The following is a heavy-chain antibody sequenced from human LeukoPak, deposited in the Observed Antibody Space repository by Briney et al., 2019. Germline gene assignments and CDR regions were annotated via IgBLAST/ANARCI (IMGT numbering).Heavy chain of an antibody. CDR1: GYTFTSYD. D-gene: IGHD3-9*01. Sequence: GASVKVSCKASGYTFTSYDINWLRQAPGQGLEWLGWVTAFNENTDYSRKVQGRVTMTRDRSTDTAYMELSSLRSEDTAVYYCARAPLHSRVTYDILTGSNYYYYYYMDVWGQGTMVTVSS. V-gene: IGHV1-18*01. CDR2: VTAFNENT. J-gene: IGHJ6*03. CDR3: ARAPLHSRVTYDILTGSNYYYYYYMDV.